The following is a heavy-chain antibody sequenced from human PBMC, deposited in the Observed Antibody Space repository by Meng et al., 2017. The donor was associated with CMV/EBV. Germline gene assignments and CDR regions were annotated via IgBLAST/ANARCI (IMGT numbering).Heavy chain of an antibody. CDR1: GGTFGSYA. CDR3: ARGGYSYGNYYYYGMDV. J-gene: IGHJ6*02. V-gene: IGHV1-69*05. Sequence: SVKVSCKASGGTFGSYAISWVRQAPGQGLEWMGGIIPIFGTANYAQKFQGRVTITTDESTSTAYMELSSLRSEDTAVYYCARGGYSYGNYYYYGMDVWGQGTTVTVSS. D-gene: IGHD5-18*01. CDR2: IIPIFGTA.